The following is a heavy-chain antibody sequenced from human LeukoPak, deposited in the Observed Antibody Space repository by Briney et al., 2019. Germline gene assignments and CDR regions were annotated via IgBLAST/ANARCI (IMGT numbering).Heavy chain of an antibody. V-gene: IGHV1-69*05. D-gene: IGHD1-26*01. CDR1: GGTFSSYA. CDR2: IIPIFGTA. CDR3: ARTPYSGSQFDY. J-gene: IGHJ4*02. Sequence: ASVKVSCKASGGTFSSYAISWVRQAPGQGLEWMGRIIPIFGTANYAQRFQGRVTITTDESTSTAYMELSSLRSEDTAVYYCARTPYSGSQFDYWGQGTLVTVSS.